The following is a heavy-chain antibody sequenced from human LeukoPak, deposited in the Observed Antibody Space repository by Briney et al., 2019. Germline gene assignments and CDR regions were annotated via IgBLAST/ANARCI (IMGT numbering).Heavy chain of an antibody. CDR2: IYYSGST. CDR1: GGSISSSSYY. V-gene: IGHV4-39*07. CDR3: ARARATIGAFDI. D-gene: IGHD5-12*01. Sequence: SETLSLTCTVSGGSISSSSYYWGWIRQPTGKGLEWIGSIYYSGSTYYNPSLKSRVTISVDTSKNQFSLKLSSVTAADTAVYYCARARATIGAFDIWGQGTMVTVSS. J-gene: IGHJ3*02.